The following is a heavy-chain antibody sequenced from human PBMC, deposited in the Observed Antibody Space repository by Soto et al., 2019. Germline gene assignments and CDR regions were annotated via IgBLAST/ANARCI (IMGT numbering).Heavy chain of an antibody. CDR2: IIPIFGTA. D-gene: IGHD3-22*01. V-gene: IGHV1-69*01. Sequence: QVQLVQSGAEVKKPGSSVKVSYKASGGTFSSYAISWVRQAPGQGLEWMGGIIPIFGTANYAQKFQGRVTITADESTSTAYMELSSLRSEDTAVYYCARPLHYYDSRAQGFDYWGQGTLVTVSS. CDR1: GGTFSSYA. CDR3: ARPLHYYDSRAQGFDY. J-gene: IGHJ4*02.